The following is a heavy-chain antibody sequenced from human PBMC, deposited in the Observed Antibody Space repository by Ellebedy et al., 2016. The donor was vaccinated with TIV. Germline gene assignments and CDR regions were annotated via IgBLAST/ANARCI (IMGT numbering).Heavy chain of an antibody. Sequence: GGSLRLXCAASGFTFSSYSMNWVRQAPGKGLEWISHIGPSGSDINYADSVKGRFTISRDNSKNTLYLQMNSLRAEDTAVYYCAKEISCPDVWGKGTTVTVSS. D-gene: IGHD2-2*01. CDR2: IGPSGSDI. CDR1: GFTFSSYS. V-gene: IGHV3-21*05. CDR3: AKEISCPDV. J-gene: IGHJ6*04.